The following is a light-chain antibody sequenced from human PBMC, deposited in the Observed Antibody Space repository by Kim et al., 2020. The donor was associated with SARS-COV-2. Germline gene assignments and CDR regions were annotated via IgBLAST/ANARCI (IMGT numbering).Light chain of an antibody. CDR3: QQYNNWPLT. Sequence: EILLTQSPATLSVSPGERATLSCRASQSIRSNLAWYQQKPGQSPRLLIYAASTRATGIPARFGGGGSGTEFTLTISSLQSEDFAVYYCQQYNNWPLTFGGGTKVDIK. V-gene: IGKV3-15*01. CDR2: AAS. J-gene: IGKJ4*01. CDR1: QSIRSN.